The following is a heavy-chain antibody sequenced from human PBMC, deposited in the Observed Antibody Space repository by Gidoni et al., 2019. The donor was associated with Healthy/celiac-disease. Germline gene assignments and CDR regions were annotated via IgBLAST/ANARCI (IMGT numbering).Heavy chain of an antibody. CDR3: ARDSSGSYIDY. Sequence: QVQLVESGGGVVQPGRSLRLSCAASGSTFSSYGMHWVRQAPGKGLEWVAVIWYDGSNKYYADSVKGRFTISRDNSKNTLYLQMNSLRAEDTAVYYCARDSSGSYIDYWGQGTLVTVSS. CDR2: IWYDGSNK. V-gene: IGHV3-33*01. CDR1: GSTFSSYG. J-gene: IGHJ4*02. D-gene: IGHD1-26*01.